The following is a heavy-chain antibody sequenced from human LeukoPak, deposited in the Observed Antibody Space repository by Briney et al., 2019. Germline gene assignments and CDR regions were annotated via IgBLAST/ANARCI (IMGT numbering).Heavy chain of an antibody. CDR3: ARGAYSSGFRLDY. Sequence: GGSLRLSCAASGFSFSGYWMSWVRQAPGKGLEWVSVIYSGGSTYYADSVKGRFTISRDNSKNTLYLQMNSLRAEDTAVYYCARGAYSSGFRLDYWGQGTLVTVSS. CDR2: IYSGGST. J-gene: IGHJ4*02. CDR1: GFSFSGYW. V-gene: IGHV3-53*01. D-gene: IGHD6-19*01.